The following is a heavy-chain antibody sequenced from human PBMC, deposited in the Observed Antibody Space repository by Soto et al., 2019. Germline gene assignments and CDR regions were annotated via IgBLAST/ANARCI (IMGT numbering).Heavy chain of an antibody. D-gene: IGHD2-8*01. CDR1: GFTFSSYA. Sequence: PGGSLRLPCAASGFTFSSYAMSWVRQAPGKGLEWVSAISGSGGSTYYADSVKGRFTISRDSSSSTLYLQMNNLRGEDTAVYFCTKSRRGILMVYGFGGMDVWGQGTTVTVSS. J-gene: IGHJ6*02. CDR3: TKSRRGILMVYGFGGMDV. V-gene: IGHV3-23*01. CDR2: ISGSGGST.